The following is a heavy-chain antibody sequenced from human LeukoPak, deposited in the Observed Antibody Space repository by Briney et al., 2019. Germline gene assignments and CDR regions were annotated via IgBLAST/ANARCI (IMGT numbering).Heavy chain of an antibody. D-gene: IGHD2-2*01. V-gene: IGHV1-8*01. J-gene: IGHJ6*02. Sequence: ASVKVSCKASGYTFTSYDINWVRQATGQGLEWMGWMNPNSGNTGYAQKLQGRVTMTRNTSISTAYMELSSLRSEDTAVYYCARGESCSSTSCYFFPVYYYYYGMDVWGQGTTVTVSS. CDR1: GYTFTSYD. CDR2: MNPNSGNT. CDR3: ARGESCSSTSCYFFPVYYYYYGMDV.